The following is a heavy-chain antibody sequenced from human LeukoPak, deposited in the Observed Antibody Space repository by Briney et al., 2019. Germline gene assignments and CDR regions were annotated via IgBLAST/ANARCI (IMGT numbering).Heavy chain of an antibody. V-gene: IGHV4-34*01. CDR2: INHSGST. Sequence: PSETLSLTCVVYGGSFSDYYWTWIRQSPGKGLEWIGQINHSGSTNYNPSLKSRVTISRDTSKNQVSLKLSSVTAADTAAYYCAREFAYWGQGTLVTVSS. D-gene: IGHD2-21*01. CDR3: AREFAY. J-gene: IGHJ4*02. CDR1: GGSFSDYY.